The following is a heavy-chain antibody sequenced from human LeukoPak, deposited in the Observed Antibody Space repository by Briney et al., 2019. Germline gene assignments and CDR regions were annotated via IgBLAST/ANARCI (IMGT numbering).Heavy chain of an antibody. CDR3: ARDRRYDSSGYNDY. CDR1: GFTFSSYG. D-gene: IGHD3-22*01. J-gene: IGHJ4*02. V-gene: IGHV3-33*01. Sequence: GGSLRLSCAASGFTFSSYGMHWVRQAPGKGLEWVAVIWYDGSNKYYADSVKGRFTISRDNSKNTLYLQMNSLRAEDTAVYYCARDRRYDSSGYNDYWGQGTLVTVST. CDR2: IWYDGSNK.